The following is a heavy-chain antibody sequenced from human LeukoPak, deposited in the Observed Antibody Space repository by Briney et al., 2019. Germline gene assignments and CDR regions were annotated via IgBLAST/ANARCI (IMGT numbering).Heavy chain of an antibody. J-gene: IGHJ3*02. Sequence: SETLSLTCAVSRGSISTYYWSWIRQPPGKGLEWIGYIYYSGSTNYKPSLKSRVSISVDTAKNQFSLKLSSVTAADTAVYYCARQRGSYGGYDHDAFNIWGQGTMVTVSS. CDR3: ARQRGSYGGYDHDAFNI. CDR1: RGSISTYY. D-gene: IGHD5-12*01. V-gene: IGHV4-59*08. CDR2: IYYSGST.